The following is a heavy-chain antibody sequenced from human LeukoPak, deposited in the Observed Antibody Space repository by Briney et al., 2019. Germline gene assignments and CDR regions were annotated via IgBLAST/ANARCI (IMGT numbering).Heavy chain of an antibody. CDR3: ARARGGYDYVWGSYRYTSGWFDP. J-gene: IGHJ5*02. D-gene: IGHD3-16*02. CDR2: INHSGST. CDR1: GGSFSGYY. V-gene: IGHV4-34*01. Sequence: PSETLSLTCAVYGGSFSGYYWSWIRQPPGKGLEWIGEINHSGSTNYNPSLKSRVTISVDTSKNEISLNLSSVAAADTAVYYCARARGGYDYVWGSYRYTSGWFDPWGQGTLVTVSS.